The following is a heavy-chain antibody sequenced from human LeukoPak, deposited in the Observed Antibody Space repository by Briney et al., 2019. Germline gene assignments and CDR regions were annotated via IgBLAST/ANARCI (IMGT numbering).Heavy chain of an antibody. CDR2: IWYDGTNK. Sequence: GRPLRLSCAASGFTFSSYGMHWVRQAPGKGLEWVAVIWYDGTNKDYADSVKGRFTISRDNSKNTLYLQMNTLRAEDTAVYYCAGSLYSSSSPYFNYWGQGTLATVSS. J-gene: IGHJ4*02. CDR3: AGSLYSSSSPYFNY. D-gene: IGHD6-6*01. CDR1: GFTFSSYG. V-gene: IGHV3-33*01.